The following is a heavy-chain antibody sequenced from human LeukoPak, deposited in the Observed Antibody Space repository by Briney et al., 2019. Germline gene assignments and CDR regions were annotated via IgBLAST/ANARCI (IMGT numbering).Heavy chain of an antibody. CDR1: GGSIRGNNYY. CDR2: IYHNGYT. V-gene: IGHV4-39*07. J-gene: IGHJ4*02. Sequence: SETLSLTCTVSGGSIRGNNYYWGWIRQTPGKGLEWIGSIYHNGYTYYNPSLTSRVTISVDTPKSPFSLTLRSVTAADTAVFYCARDSSGYDGGEPYYFDSWGQGILVTVSS. CDR3: ARDSSGYDGGEPYYFDS. D-gene: IGHD3-22*01.